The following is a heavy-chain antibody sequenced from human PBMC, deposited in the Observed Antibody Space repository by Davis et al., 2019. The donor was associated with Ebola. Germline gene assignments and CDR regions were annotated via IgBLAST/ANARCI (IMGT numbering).Heavy chain of an antibody. J-gene: IGHJ5*02. CDR3: ARVGYDFWSGYHTGNWFDP. V-gene: IGHV4-59*01. D-gene: IGHD3-3*01. CDR2: IYYSGST. CDR1: GGSISSYY. Sequence: MPGGSLRLSCTVSGGSISSYYWSWIRQPPGKGLEWIGYIYYSGSTNYNPSLKSRVTISVDTSKNQFSLKLSSVTAADPAVYYCARVGYDFWSGYHTGNWFDPWGQGTLVTVSS.